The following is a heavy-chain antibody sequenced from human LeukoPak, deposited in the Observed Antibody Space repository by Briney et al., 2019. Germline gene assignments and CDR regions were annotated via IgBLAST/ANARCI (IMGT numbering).Heavy chain of an antibody. CDR1: GYTFTNYW. CDR2: IDPGDSDN. V-gene: IGHV5-51*01. J-gene: IGHJ4*02. D-gene: IGHD5-24*01. CDR3: ARRRDGYNYVGTDY. Sequence: GESLKISCKGSGYTFTNYWSCWVRPLPGKGLEWMGIIDPGDSDNTYSPSFEGQVTISADKSITPSYLQSSSMKAAAAASYCCARRRDGYNYVGTDYWGQGTLVTVSS.